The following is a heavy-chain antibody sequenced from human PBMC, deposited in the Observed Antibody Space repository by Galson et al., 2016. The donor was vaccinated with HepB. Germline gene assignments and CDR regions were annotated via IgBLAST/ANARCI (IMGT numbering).Heavy chain of an antibody. CDR3: AKDKRDYDSWSGYYPYYYYGMDV. Sequence: SLRLSCAASGFTFSSYAMSWVRQAPGKGLEWVSAISGSGGSTYYADSVKGRFTISRDNSKNTLYLQMNSLRAEDTAVYYCAKDKRDYDSWSGYYPYYYYGMDVWGQGTTVTVSS. CDR1: GFTFSSYA. CDR2: ISGSGGST. D-gene: IGHD3-3*01. V-gene: IGHV3-23*01. J-gene: IGHJ6*02.